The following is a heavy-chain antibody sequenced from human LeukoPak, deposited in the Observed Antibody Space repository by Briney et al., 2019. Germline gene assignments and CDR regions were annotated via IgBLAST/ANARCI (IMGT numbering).Heavy chain of an antibody. CDR1: VGYISSYY. J-gene: IGHJ4*02. V-gene: IGHV4-59*01. CDR2: IYYSGST. Sequence: PSETLSLTCTVSVGYISSYYWSWIRHPPAKGLEWIGYIYYSGSTNYNPSLKSRVTISVDTSKNQFSLKLSSVTAADTAVYYCARGSRDGYNELHFDYWGQGTLVTVSS. D-gene: IGHD5-24*01. CDR3: ARGSRDGYNELHFDY.